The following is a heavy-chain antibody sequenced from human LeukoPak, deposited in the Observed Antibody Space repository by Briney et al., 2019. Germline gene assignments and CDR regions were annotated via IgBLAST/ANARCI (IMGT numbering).Heavy chain of an antibody. J-gene: IGHJ4*02. CDR3: ARSATAMRYFDY. D-gene: IGHD5-18*01. CDR1: GYTFTGYY. Sequence: ASVTVSCTASGYTFTGYYMHWVRQPPGQGLEWMGWINPNSGGTNYAQKFQGWVTMTRDTSISTAYMELSRLRSDDTAVYYCARSATAMRYFDYWGQGTLVTVSS. CDR2: INPNSGGT. V-gene: IGHV1-2*04.